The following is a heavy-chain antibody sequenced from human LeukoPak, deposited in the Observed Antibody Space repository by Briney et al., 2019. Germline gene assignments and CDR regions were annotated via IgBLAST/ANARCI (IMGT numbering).Heavy chain of an antibody. D-gene: IGHD2-2*01. Sequence: ASVKVSCKASGYIFTTYGITWVRQAPGQGLEWMGWISGYSGNTDYAQKLQGRVTMTTDTSTSTAYMELRSLRSDDTAVYYCARESYCSSTSCYSDYYYYGMDVWGQGTTVTVSS. CDR1: GYIFTTYG. V-gene: IGHV1-18*01. CDR3: ARESYCSSTSCYSDYYYYGMDV. J-gene: IGHJ6*02. CDR2: ISGYSGNT.